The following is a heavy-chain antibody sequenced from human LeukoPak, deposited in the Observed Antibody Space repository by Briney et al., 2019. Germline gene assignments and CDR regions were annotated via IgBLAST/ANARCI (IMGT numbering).Heavy chain of an antibody. CDR1: GFTFSTYG. CDR3: VKERGPFDAFDI. V-gene: IGHV3-33*06. J-gene: IGHJ3*02. CDR2: IWSDGNNK. Sequence: PGGSLRLSCAATGFTFSTYGMHWVRQAPGKGLEWVAAIWSDGNNKFYADSVKGRFTFSRDNSRNTLSLQMNSLRAEDTAVYYCVKERGPFDAFDIWGQGTMVTVSS.